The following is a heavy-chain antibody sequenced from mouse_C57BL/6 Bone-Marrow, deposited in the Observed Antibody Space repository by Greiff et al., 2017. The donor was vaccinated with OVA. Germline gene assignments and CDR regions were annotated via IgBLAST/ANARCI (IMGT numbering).Heavy chain of an antibody. D-gene: IGHD1-3*01. V-gene: IGHV1-26*01. CDR1: GYTFTDYY. J-gene: IGHJ2*01. CDR2: INPNNGGT. Sequence: EVQLQQSGPELVKPGASVKISCKASGYTFTDYYMNWVKQSHGKSLEWIGDINPNNGGTSYNQKFKGKATLTVDKSSSTAYMELRSLTSEDSAVYYCAKPRPKSGFDYWGQGTTLTVSS. CDR3: AKPRPKSGFDY.